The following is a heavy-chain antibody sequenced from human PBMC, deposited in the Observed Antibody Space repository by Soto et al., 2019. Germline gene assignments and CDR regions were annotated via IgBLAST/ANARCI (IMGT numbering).Heavy chain of an antibody. CDR1: GGSISSGGYY. CDR2: IYYYGNT. CDR3: ARAGGFNWFDP. J-gene: IGHJ5*02. Sequence: QVQLQESGPGLVKPSQTLSLTCTVSGGSISSGGYYWSWIRQHPGKGLDWIGYIYYYGNTYYNPSLKSRVTISVDTSKNQFSLKLSSVTAADTALYYWARAGGFNWFDPWGKGTLVTVSS. D-gene: IGHD3-10*01. V-gene: IGHV4-31*03.